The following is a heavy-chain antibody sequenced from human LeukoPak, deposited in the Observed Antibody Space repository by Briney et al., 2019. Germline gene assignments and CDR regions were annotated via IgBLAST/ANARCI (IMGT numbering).Heavy chain of an antibody. CDR2: IDPSDSYT. J-gene: IGHJ6*04. V-gene: IGHV5-10-1*01. D-gene: IGHD6-13*01. CDR1: AYSSTSYC. Sequence: GESLKRSCNGSAYSSTSYCISCVRHMPGKGREWMGRIDPSDSYTNYSPSFQGHVSISADKAISTAYLQWSSLKASDTAMYDCASYRSSWNYYYYYGMDVWGKGTTVTVSS. CDR3: ASYRSSWNYYYYYGMDV.